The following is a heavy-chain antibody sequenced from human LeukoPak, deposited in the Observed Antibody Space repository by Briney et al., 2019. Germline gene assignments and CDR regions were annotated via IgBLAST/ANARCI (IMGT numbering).Heavy chain of an antibody. D-gene: IGHD3-3*01. CDR2: IYYSGST. CDR1: GGSISSGDYS. CDR3: ARLTISAYYYYGMDV. V-gene: IGHV4-61*08. Sequence: SETLSLTCTVSGGSISSGDYSWSWIRQPPGKGLEWIGYIYYSGSTNYNPSLKSRVTISVDTSKNQFSLKLSSVTAADTAVYYCARLTISAYYYYGMDVWGQGTTVTVSS. J-gene: IGHJ6*02.